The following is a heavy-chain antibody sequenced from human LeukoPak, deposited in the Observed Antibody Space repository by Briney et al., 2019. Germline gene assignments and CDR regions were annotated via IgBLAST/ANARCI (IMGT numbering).Heavy chain of an antibody. J-gene: IGHJ3*02. CDR2: INHSGST. CDR3: ARGYPSGAFDI. Sequence: SETLSLTCAVYGGSFSGYYWSWIRQPPGKGLEWIGEINHSGSTNYSPSLKSRVTISVDTSKNQFSLKLSSVTAADTAVYYCARGYPSGAFDIWGQGTMVTVSS. V-gene: IGHV4-34*01. CDR1: GGSFSGYY.